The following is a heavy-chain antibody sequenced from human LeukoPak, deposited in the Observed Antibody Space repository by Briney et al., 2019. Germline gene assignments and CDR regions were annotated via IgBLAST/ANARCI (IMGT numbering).Heavy chain of an antibody. D-gene: IGHD3-9*01. CDR2: IYPGDSDT. Sequence: GESLKISCKGSGYSFNSYWIGWVRQMPGKGLEWMGIIYPGDSDTRYSPSFQGQVTISADKSISTAYLQWSSLKASDTAMYYCASGKPNYDILPGAFDIWGQGTMVTVSS. CDR1: GYSFNSYW. J-gene: IGHJ3*02. CDR3: ASGKPNYDILPGAFDI. V-gene: IGHV5-51*01.